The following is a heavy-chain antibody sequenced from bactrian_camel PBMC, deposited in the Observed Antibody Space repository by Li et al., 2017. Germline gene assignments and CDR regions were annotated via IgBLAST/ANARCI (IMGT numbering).Heavy chain of an antibody. D-gene: IGHD7*01. CDR2: INTGGGTT. CDR3: ALSLYRGGIRLHGADFRY. Sequence: VQLVESGGGLVQPGGSLRLSCAGSGSTFSSYDMSWVRQAPGKGLEWVSSINTGGGTTYYDDTVKGRFAISRDNANNTAYLQMHSLRTEDTAMYYCALSLYRGGIRLHGADFRYWGQGTQVTVS. J-gene: IGHJ6*01. V-gene: IGHV3S40*01. CDR1: GSTFSSYD.